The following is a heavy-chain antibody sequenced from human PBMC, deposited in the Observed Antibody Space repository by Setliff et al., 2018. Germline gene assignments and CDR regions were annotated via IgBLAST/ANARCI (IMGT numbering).Heavy chain of an antibody. CDR2: IYGTEGT. Sequence: SETLSLTCTVSDGSLYSGNYYWTWIRQPAGKALEWIGHIYGTEGTHYNPSLESRVTISRDKSPNQFSLMLRSVTAADTALYYCARGYYNGRGYYYLPCSFDSWGRGIVVTSPQ. CDR1: DGSLYSGNYY. CDR3: ARGYYNGRGYYYLPCSFDS. J-gene: IGHJ4*02. D-gene: IGHD3-10*01. V-gene: IGHV4-61*09.